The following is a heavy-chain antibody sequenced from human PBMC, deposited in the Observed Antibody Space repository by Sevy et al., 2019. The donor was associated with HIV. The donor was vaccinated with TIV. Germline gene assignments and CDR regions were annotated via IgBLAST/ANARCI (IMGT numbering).Heavy chain of an antibody. Sequence: GGSLRLSCAASGFTFDDYTMHWVRQAPGKGLEWVSLISWDGGSTYYADCVKGRFTISIDNSKNSLYLQMNSLRTENTALYYCTKDFRGSGSYYNAYDAFDIWGQGTMVTVSS. CDR1: GFTFDDYT. CDR2: ISWDGGST. V-gene: IGHV3-43*01. D-gene: IGHD3-10*01. CDR3: TKDFRGSGSYYNAYDAFDI. J-gene: IGHJ3*02.